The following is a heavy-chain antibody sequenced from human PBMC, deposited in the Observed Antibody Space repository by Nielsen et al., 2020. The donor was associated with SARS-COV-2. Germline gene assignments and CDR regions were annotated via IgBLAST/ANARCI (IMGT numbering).Heavy chain of an antibody. CDR2: IYYSGST. D-gene: IGHD3-3*01. V-gene: IGHV4-59*08. J-gene: IGHJ6*03. Sequence: PGKGLEWIGYIYYSGSTNYNPSLKSRVTISVDTSKNQFSLKLSSVTAADTAVYYCARSIFGVVDLYYYYYYMDVWGKGTTVTVSS. CDR3: ARSIFGVVDLYYYYYYMDV.